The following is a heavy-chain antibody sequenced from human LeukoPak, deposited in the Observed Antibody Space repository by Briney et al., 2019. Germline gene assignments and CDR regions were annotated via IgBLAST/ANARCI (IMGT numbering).Heavy chain of an antibody. V-gene: IGHV3-48*01. Sequence: PGGSLRLSCAASGFTFSSYSMNWVRQAPGKGLEWVSYISSSSSTIYYADSVKGRFTISRDNAKNSLYLQMNSLRAEDTAVYYCARAHDYGGNFDDYWGQGTLVTVSS. J-gene: IGHJ4*02. CDR3: ARAHDYGGNFDDY. CDR1: GFTFSSYS. CDR2: ISSSSSTI. D-gene: IGHD4-23*01.